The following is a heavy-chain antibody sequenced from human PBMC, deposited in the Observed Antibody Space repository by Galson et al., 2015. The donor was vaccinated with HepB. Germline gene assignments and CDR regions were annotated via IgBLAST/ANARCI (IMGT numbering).Heavy chain of an antibody. CDR3: ARVLRLRKGYKSPFDY. J-gene: IGHJ4*02. CDR1: GDSVSSNSSL. Sequence: CAISGDSVSSNSSLWNWIRRSPSRGLEWLGRTYYRSKWNNDCAVSVKSRISITSDTSKNHFSLQLDSVTPEDTAVYFCARVLRLRKGYKSPFDYWGQGTLVTVSS. V-gene: IGHV6-1*01. CDR2: TYYRSKWNN. D-gene: IGHD5-24*01.